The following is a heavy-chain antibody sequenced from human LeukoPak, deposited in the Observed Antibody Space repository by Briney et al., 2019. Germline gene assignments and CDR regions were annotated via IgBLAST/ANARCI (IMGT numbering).Heavy chain of an antibody. CDR3: ARDRVFGSGLPAYYYGMDV. V-gene: IGHV1-3*01. CDR2: INAGNGNT. CDR1: GYTFSSYA. J-gene: IGHJ6*02. D-gene: IGHD6-19*01. Sequence: ASVEVSCKASGYTFSSYAMHWVRQAPGQRLEWMGWINAGNGNTKFSQKFQGRVTITRDTSASTAYMELSSLRSEDTAVYYCARDRVFGSGLPAYYYGMDVWGQGTTVTVSS.